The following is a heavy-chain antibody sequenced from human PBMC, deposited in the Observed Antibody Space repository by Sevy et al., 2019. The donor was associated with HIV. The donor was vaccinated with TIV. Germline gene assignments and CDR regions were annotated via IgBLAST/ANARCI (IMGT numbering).Heavy chain of an antibody. D-gene: IGHD5-18*01. CDR2: IYNSGST. CDR1: GGSISSYY. CDR3: ARHGTGFRYGHYYDMDV. V-gene: IGHV4-59*08. Sequence: SETLSLTCTVSGGSISSYYWSWIRQPPGKGLEWIGYIYNSGSTNYNPSLKSRVTISVDTSKNQCSLNLTSVTAADTAVYYCARHGTGFRYGHYYDMDVWGQGTTVTVSS. J-gene: IGHJ6*02.